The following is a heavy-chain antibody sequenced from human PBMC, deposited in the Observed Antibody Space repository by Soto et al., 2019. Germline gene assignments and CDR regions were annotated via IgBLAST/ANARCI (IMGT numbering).Heavy chain of an antibody. J-gene: IGHJ4*02. V-gene: IGHV3-30-3*01. CDR3: ARDYFDSGGFYSDLLGF. Sequence: QVKLVESEGGVVQPGTSLRLSCAASGFTFSRYSLHWVRQAPGKGLEWVAGSNEYYADSVKGRFTIYRDNSKAMLYLQMNNLRAEDTAVYYCARDYFDSGGFYSDLLGFWGQGTLVTVPS. CDR2: GSNE. CDR1: GFTFSRYS. D-gene: IGHD3-22*01.